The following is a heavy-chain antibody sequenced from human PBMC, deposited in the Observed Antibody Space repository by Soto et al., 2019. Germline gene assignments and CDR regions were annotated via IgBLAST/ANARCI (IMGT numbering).Heavy chain of an antibody. CDR1: CGSINSSNW. V-gene: IGHV4-4*02. D-gene: IGHD6-13*01. Sequence: SETLSLTCAVSCGSINSSNWWSWVRQPPGKGLEWIGEIYHSGSTNYNPSLKSRVTISVDKSKNQFSLKLSSVTAADTAVYYCARAYSSSWYVYDYWGQGTLVTVSS. CDR2: IYHSGST. CDR3: ARAYSSSWYVYDY. J-gene: IGHJ4*02.